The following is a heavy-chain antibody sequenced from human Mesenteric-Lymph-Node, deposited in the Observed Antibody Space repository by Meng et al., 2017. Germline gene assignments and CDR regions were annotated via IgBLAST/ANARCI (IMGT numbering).Heavy chain of an antibody. CDR2: IKSKIDGGTT. V-gene: IGHV3-15*01. CDR3: TTDWDLWFGDRDY. J-gene: IGHJ4*02. Sequence: GESLKISCAASGFAFTNAWMSWVRQAPGKGLEWLGRIKSKIDGGTTDYAAPVKGRFTISRDDSKNTLYLQMNSLKTEDTAVYYCTTDWDLWFGDRDYWGQGTLVTVSS. CDR1: GFAFTNAW. D-gene: IGHD3-10*01.